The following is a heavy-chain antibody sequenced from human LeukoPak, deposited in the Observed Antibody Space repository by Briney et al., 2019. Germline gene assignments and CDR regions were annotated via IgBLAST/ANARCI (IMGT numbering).Heavy chain of an antibody. CDR3: AREPHGSGLLFDY. CDR2: TYYRSTWLN. J-gene: IGHJ4*02. CDR1: GDSVSSNSTA. D-gene: IGHD6-19*01. V-gene: IGHV6-1*01. Sequence: SQTLSLTCAISGDSVSSNSTAWNWIRQSPSRGLEWLGRTYYRSTWLNDYAASLKSRISINPDTSKNQFSLQLNSVTPEDTAVYYCAREPHGSGLLFDYWGRGTLVTVSS.